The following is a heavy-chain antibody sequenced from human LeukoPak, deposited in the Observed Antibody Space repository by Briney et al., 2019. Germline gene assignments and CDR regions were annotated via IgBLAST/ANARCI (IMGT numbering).Heavy chain of an antibody. CDR3: ASSHLGYCSGGSCLGAFDI. V-gene: IGHV4-30-2*01. D-gene: IGHD2-15*01. CDR2: IYHSGST. Sequence: SQTLSLTCAVSGGSISSGGYSWSWIRQPPGKGLEWIGYIYHSGSTYYNPSLKSRVTISVDRSKNQFSLKLSSVTAADTAVYYCASSHLGYCSGGSCLGAFDIWGQGTMVTVSP. J-gene: IGHJ3*02. CDR1: GGSISSGGYS.